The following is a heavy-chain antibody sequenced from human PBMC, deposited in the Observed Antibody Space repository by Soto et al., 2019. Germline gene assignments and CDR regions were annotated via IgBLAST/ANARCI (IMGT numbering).Heavy chain of an antibody. CDR3: AGHYGDYVNWFDP. J-gene: IGHJ5*02. D-gene: IGHD4-17*01. Sequence: EVQLVESGGGLVQPGGSLRLSCAASGFTVSSNYMSWVRQAPGKGLEWVSVIYSGGSTYYADSVKGRFTISRDNSKNTLYRQMNSLRAEDTAVYYCAGHYGDYVNWFDPWGQGTLVTVSS. CDR2: IYSGGST. V-gene: IGHV3-66*04. CDR1: GFTVSSNY.